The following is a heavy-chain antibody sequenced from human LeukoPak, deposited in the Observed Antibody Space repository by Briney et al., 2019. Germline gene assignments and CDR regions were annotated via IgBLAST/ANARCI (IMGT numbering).Heavy chain of an antibody. CDR3: ARRGVAGTEYYFDY. J-gene: IGHJ4*02. D-gene: IGHD6-19*01. CDR2: IYGSGRI. Sequence: GGSLRLSCAASGFAFSTYAMSWVPQAPGKGLEWVSVIYGSGRIYYGDSVEGRFTISRDNSKNTLYLQMNSLRTEDTAVYYCARRGVAGTEYYFDYWGQGTLVTVSS. V-gene: IGHV3-23*05. CDR1: GFAFSTYA.